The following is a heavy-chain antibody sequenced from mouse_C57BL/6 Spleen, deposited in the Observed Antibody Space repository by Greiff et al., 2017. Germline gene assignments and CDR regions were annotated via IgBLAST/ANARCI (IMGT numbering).Heavy chain of an antibody. CDR2: IDPSDSYT. CDR3: ARQGAQATYYFDY. V-gene: IGHV1-69*01. J-gene: IGHJ2*01. CDR1: GYTFTSYW. D-gene: IGHD3-2*02. Sequence: QVQLQQPGAELVMPGASVKLSCKASGYTFTSYWMHWVKQRPGQGLEWIGEIDPSDSYTNYNQKFKGKSTLTVDKSSSTAYMQLSSLTSEDSAVXYCARQGAQATYYFDYWGQGTTLTVSS.